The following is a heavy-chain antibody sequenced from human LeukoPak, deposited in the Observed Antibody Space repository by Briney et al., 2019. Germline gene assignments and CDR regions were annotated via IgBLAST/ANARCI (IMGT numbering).Heavy chain of an antibody. CDR2: IYHSGST. CDR1: GYSISSGYY. D-gene: IGHD2-2*01. V-gene: IGHV4-38-2*01. Sequence: SETLSLTCAVSGYSISSGYYWGWIRPPPGKGLEWIGSIYHSGSTYYNPSLKSRVTISVDTSKNQFSLKLSSVTAADTAVYYCARHYCSSTSCYQPFDYWGQGTLVTVSS. J-gene: IGHJ4*02. CDR3: ARHYCSSTSCYQPFDY.